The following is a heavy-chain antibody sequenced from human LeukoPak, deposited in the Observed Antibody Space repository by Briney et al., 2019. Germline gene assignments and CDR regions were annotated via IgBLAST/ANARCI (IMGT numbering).Heavy chain of an antibody. V-gene: IGHV4-39*07. J-gene: IGHJ4*02. Sequence: SETLSLTCTVSGGSVSSYSYYWGWIRQPPGKGLEWIGAIHFAENTYYNPSLKSRVTLSLDTSKNQFSLKLSSVTAADTAVYYFARSDYYDSNGKLDYWGQGAQVTVSS. D-gene: IGHD3-22*01. CDR1: GGSVSSYSYY. CDR3: ARSDYYDSNGKLDY. CDR2: IHFAENT.